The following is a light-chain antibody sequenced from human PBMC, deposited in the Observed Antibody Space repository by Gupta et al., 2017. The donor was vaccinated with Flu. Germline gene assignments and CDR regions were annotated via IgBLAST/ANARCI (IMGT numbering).Light chain of an antibody. Sequence: QSVLTQPPSVSGAPGQRIPISCIGSSSNIGAGYNIHWYQQLPGTVPKLLLSGDNTRPSGVPDRFSGSRSGISASLAITGLQAEDEADYYCQSFDSSLSGVIFGGGTKLTVL. CDR3: QSFDSSLSGVI. CDR2: GDN. V-gene: IGLV1-40*01. J-gene: IGLJ2*01. CDR1: SSNIGAGYN.